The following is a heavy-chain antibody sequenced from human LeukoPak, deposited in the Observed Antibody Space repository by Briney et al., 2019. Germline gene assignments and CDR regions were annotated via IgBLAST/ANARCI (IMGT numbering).Heavy chain of an antibody. Sequence: SETLSLTCTVSGGSISSYYWSWIRQPPGKGLEWIGYIYTSGSTNYNPSLKSRVTISVDTSKNQFSLKLSSVTAADTAVYYCARQVAAAARGHFDYWGQGTLVTASS. CDR1: GGSISSYY. J-gene: IGHJ4*02. D-gene: IGHD6-13*01. CDR2: IYTSGST. V-gene: IGHV4-4*09. CDR3: ARQVAAAARGHFDY.